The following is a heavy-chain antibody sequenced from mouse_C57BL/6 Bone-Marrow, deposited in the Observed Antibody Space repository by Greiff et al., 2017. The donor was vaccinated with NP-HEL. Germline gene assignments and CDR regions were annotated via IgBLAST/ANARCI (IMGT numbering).Heavy chain of an antibody. CDR2: IDPSDSYT. J-gene: IGHJ3*01. CDR1: GYTFTSYW. V-gene: IGHV1-59*01. D-gene: IGHD1-1*01. CDR3: ARDYYGSSGAY. Sequence: QVQLQQPGAELVRPGTSVKLSCKASGYTFTSYWMHWVKQRPGQGLEWIGVIDPSDSYTNYNQKFKGKATLTVDTSSSTAYMQLSSLTSEDSAVYYCARDYYGSSGAYWGQGTLVTVSA.